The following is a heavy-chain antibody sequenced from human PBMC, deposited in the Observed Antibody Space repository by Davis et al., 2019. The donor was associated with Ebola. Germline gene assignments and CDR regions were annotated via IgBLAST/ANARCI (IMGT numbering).Heavy chain of an antibody. V-gene: IGHV3-48*02. CDR1: GFSFTSYS. CDR3: ARVYNWGFDF. CDR2: ISGGYT. D-gene: IGHD1-20*01. Sequence: GEFLKISCAASGFSFTSYSMNWVRQAPGKGLEWVAYISGGYTYYAESVKGRFTISRDSAKDSLYLHMDSLRDDDTAVYYCARVYNWGFDFWGQGTLVTVSS. J-gene: IGHJ4*02.